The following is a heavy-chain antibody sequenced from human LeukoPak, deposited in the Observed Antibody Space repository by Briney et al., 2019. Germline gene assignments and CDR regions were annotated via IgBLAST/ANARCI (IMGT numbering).Heavy chain of an antibody. CDR3: ARGREVTQGLADY. V-gene: IGHV1-8*01. CDR2: MNPNSGNT. CDR1: GYTFTSYD. D-gene: IGHD2-21*02. Sequence: ASVKFSCKASGYTFTSYDINWVRQATGQGLECMGWMNPNSGNTGYAQKFQGRVTMTRNTSISTAYMELSSLRSEDTAVYYCARGREVTQGLADYWGQGTLVTVSS. J-gene: IGHJ4*02.